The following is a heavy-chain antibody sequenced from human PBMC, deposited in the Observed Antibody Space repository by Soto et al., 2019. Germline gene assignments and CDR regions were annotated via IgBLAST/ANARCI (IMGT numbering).Heavy chain of an antibody. CDR1: GGTFSGYA. CDR2: IIPMFGTS. Sequence: QVQLVQSGAEVKKPGSSVKVSCKASGGTFSGYAISWVRQAAGQGLEWMGEIIPMFGTSNYAQKFQGRVTITADECTSTAYMELSSLTSEDTAVYYCARGSCSNTRCYKEYYFDLWGQGTLVTVSS. CDR3: ARGSCSNTRCYKEYYFDL. V-gene: IGHV1-69*01. J-gene: IGHJ4*02. D-gene: IGHD2-2*02.